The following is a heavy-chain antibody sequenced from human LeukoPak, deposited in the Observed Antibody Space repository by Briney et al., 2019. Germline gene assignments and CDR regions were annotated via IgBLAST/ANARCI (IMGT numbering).Heavy chain of an antibody. J-gene: IGHJ4*02. V-gene: IGHV3-7*03. D-gene: IGHD2-15*01. CDR2: IKQDGSEK. Sequence: GGSLRLSCAVSGFTFSSYWMSWVRQAPGKGLEWVANIKQDGSEKYYVDSLRGRFTISRDNAKNSLYLQMNSLRAEDTAVYYCAKDREGIVVVVAASSFDYWGQGTLVTVSS. CDR1: GFTFSSYW. CDR3: AKDREGIVVVVAASSFDY.